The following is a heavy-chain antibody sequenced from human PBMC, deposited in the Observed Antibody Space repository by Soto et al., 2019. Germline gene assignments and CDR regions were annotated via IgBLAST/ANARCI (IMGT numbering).Heavy chain of an antibody. CDR2: ISGSGGST. CDR1: GFTFSSYA. Sequence: GWSLRLSCAASGFTFSSYAMSWVRQAPGKGLEWVSSISGSGGSTYYADSVKGRFTISRDNSKNTLYLQMNSLRAEDTAVYYCAKSRITMIVVVINDAFDIWGQGTMVTVS. V-gene: IGHV3-23*01. J-gene: IGHJ3*02. D-gene: IGHD3-22*01. CDR3: AKSRITMIVVVINDAFDI.